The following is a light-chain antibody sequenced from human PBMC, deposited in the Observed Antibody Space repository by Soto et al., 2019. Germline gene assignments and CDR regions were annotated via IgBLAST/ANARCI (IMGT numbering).Light chain of an antibody. Sequence: ETVLTQSQGTLSLSPGERATLSCRASQSVSGDYLAWYQQKPGQAPRLLIYSASSRATGIPDRFSGSGSGTDFTLTISRLEPEDFAVSYCQQYCYSPGIACGGGTKVEIK. CDR3: QQYCYSPGIA. J-gene: IGKJ4*01. CDR2: SAS. CDR1: QSVSGDY. V-gene: IGKV3-20*01.